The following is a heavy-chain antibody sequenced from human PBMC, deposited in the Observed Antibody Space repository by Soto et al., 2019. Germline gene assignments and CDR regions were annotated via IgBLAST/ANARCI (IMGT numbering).Heavy chain of an antibody. Sequence: ASVKVSCKASGYTFTSYDINWVRQATGQGLEWMGWMNPNSGNTGYAQKFQGRVTMTRNTSISTAYMELSSLRSEDTAVYYCARGRGCSSTSCYVGLTDWGQGTLVTVSS. D-gene: IGHD2-2*01. CDR3: ARGRGCSSTSCYVGLTD. V-gene: IGHV1-8*01. CDR2: MNPNSGNT. J-gene: IGHJ4*02. CDR1: GYTFTSYD.